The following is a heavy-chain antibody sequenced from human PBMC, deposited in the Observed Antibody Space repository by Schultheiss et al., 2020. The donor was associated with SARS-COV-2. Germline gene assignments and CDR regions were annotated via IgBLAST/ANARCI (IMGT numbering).Heavy chain of an antibody. CDR3: ARGGYYDFWSGYYTSYYYYMDV. V-gene: IGHV3-21*01. Sequence: GGSLRLSCAASGFTFSSYSMNWVRQAPGKGLEWVSSISSSSSYIYYADSVKGRFTISRDNSKNTLYLQINSLRAGDTAVYYCARGGYYDFWSGYYTSYYYYMDVWGKGTTVTVSS. CDR2: ISSSSSYI. CDR1: GFTFSSYS. D-gene: IGHD3-3*01. J-gene: IGHJ6*03.